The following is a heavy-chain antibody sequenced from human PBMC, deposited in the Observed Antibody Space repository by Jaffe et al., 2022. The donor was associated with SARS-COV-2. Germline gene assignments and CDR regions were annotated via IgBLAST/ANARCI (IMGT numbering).Heavy chain of an antibody. CDR3: AKSSIVCSSVSCPAFYYFYMDV. CDR2: ISGSGGNT. J-gene: IGHJ6*03. V-gene: IGHV3-23*04. CDR1: GFTFFNFA. Sequence: EVQLVESGGGLVQPGGSLRLSCAASGFTFFNFAMSWVRQAPGKGLEWVSSISGSGGNTDYADSVKGRFTISRDDSKKMLYLQMNSLRAEDTAIYYCAKSSIVCSSVSCPAFYYFYMDVWGKGATVTVSS. D-gene: IGHD2-2*01.